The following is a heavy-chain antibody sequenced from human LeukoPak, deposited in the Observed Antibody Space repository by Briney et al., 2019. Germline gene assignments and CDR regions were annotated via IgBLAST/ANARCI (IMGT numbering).Heavy chain of an antibody. CDR1: GFTVSSNY. CDR2: IYIGGST. CDR3: ARGYYDILTGYYQDDAFDI. J-gene: IGHJ3*02. V-gene: IGHV3-66*01. Sequence: GGSLRLSCAASGFTVSSNYMSWVRQAPGKGLEWVSVIYIGGSTYYADSVKGRFTISRDNSKNTLYLQMNSLRAEDTAVYYCARGYYDILTGYYQDDAFDIWGQGTMVTVSS. D-gene: IGHD3-9*01.